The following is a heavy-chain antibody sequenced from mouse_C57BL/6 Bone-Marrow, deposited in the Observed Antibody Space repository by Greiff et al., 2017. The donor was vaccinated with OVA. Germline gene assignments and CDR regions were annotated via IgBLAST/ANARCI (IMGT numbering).Heavy chain of an antibody. D-gene: IGHD2-1*01. CDR3: ARRGNYGGWFAY. CDR1: GFTFSDYY. Sequence: EVQLVESGGGLVQPGGSLKLSCAASGFTFSDYYMYWVRQTPEKRLEWVAYISNGGGSTYYPDTVKGRFTISRDNAKNTLYLQMSRLKSEDTAMYYCARRGNYGGWFAYWGQGTLVTVSA. V-gene: IGHV5-12*01. CDR2: ISNGGGST. J-gene: IGHJ3*01.